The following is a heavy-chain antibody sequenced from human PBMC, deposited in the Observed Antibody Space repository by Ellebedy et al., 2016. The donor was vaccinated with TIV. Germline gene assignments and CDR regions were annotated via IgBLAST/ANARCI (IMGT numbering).Heavy chain of an antibody. D-gene: IGHD3-22*01. CDR3: ARGQDSSGY. CDR1: GGSISSYY. Sequence: SETLSLXXPVSGGSISSYYWSWIRQPPGKGLEWIGYIYYSGSTNYNPSLKSRVTISVDTSKNQFSLKLSSLTAADTAVYYCARGQDSSGYWGQGTLVTVSS. CDR2: IYYSGST. J-gene: IGHJ4*02. V-gene: IGHV4-59*13.